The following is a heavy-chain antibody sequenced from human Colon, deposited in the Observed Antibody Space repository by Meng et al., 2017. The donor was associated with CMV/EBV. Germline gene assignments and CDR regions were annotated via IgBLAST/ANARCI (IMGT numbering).Heavy chain of an antibody. V-gene: IGHV3-21*01. CDR3: ARGASASYRTPPGY. CDR1: GFPFSSYS. CDR2: ISGSSSYM. J-gene: IGHJ4*02. D-gene: IGHD1-26*01. Sequence: GESLKISCAASGFPFSSYSMSWVRQAPGKGLEWVPYISGSSSYMSYADSVKGRFTISRDAAKNALYLQMNSLRAEDTAVYYCARGASASYRTPPGYWGQGTLVTVSS.